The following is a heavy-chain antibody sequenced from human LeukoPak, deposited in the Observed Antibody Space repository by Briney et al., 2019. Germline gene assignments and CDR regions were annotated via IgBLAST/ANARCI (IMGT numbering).Heavy chain of an antibody. D-gene: IGHD6-6*01. CDR3: AREGIAARPYYYYYYMDV. CDR1: GDSVSSNSAA. J-gene: IGHJ6*03. V-gene: IGHV6-1*01. CDR2: TYYRSKWYN. Sequence: SQTLSLTCAISGDSVSSNSAAWNWIRQSPSRGLEWLGRTYYRSKWYNDYAVSVKSRITINPDTSKNQFSLQLNSVTPEDTAVYYCAREGIAARPYYYYYYMDVWGKGTTVTVSS.